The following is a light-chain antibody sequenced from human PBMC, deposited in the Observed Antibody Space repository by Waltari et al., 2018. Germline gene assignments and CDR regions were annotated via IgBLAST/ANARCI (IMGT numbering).Light chain of an antibody. CDR2: EDS. Sequence: QSVLTQPPSVSAAPGPRVTISCSGGRSHIGNNYVSWYRQFPGTAPKLLIYEDSERPSGIPGRFSGSKSDTSATLDITGLQAGDEADYYCGTWDSSLSGAVFGGGTHLTVL. CDR3: GTWDSSLSGAV. CDR1: RSHIGNNY. V-gene: IGLV1-51*02. J-gene: IGLJ7*01.